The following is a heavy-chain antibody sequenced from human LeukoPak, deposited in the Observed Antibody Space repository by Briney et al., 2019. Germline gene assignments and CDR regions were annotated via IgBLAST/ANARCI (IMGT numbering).Heavy chain of an antibody. Sequence: ASVKVSCKASGYTFTSYGISWVRQAPGQGLEWMGWISAYNGNTNYAQKLQGRVTMTTDTSTSTAYMELRSLRSDDTAVYYCARDPATYNWNDVVYFDYWGQGTLVTVSS. V-gene: IGHV1-18*01. D-gene: IGHD1-1*01. CDR1: GYTFTSYG. CDR3: ARDPATYNWNDVVYFDY. J-gene: IGHJ4*02. CDR2: ISAYNGNT.